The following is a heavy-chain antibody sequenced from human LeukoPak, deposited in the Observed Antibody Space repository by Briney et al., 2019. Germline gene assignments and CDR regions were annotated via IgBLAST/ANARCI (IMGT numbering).Heavy chain of an antibody. V-gene: IGHV1-3*01. CDR2: INAGNGNT. CDR1: GYTFTSYA. Sequence: GASVKVSCKASGYTFTSYAMHWVRQAPGQRLEWMGWINAGNGNTKYSQKFQGRVTITRDTSASTAYMELSSLRSEDTAVYYCARGLFRGGLYDILTGPGWGQGTLVTVSS. D-gene: IGHD3-9*01. J-gene: IGHJ4*02. CDR3: ARGLFRGGLYDILTGPG.